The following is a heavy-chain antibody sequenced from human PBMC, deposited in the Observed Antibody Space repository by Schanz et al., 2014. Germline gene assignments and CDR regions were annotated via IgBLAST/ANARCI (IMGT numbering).Heavy chain of an antibody. D-gene: IGHD5-18*01. CDR3: AREMDTAIGDY. CDR1: GFTFRSHG. V-gene: IGHV3-30*03. J-gene: IGHJ4*02. Sequence: QVQLVESGGGVVQPGRSLRLSCAASGFTFRSHGMHWVRQAPGKGLEWVALISYDGNNKFYTDSVKGRFTISRDNPRNTLYLEIDTLRPEDTAVYFCAREMDTAIGDYWGQGTLVTVSS. CDR2: ISYDGNNK.